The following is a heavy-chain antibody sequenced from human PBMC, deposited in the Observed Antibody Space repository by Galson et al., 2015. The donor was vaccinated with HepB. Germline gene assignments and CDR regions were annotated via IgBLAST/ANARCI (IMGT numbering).Heavy chain of an antibody. CDR3: ARGYCSGGSCPPDY. J-gene: IGHJ4*02. V-gene: IGHV3-48*02. CDR2: ISSSSSTI. D-gene: IGHD2-15*01. Sequence: SLRLSCAASGFTFSDYSMNWVRQAPGKGLEWVPYISSSSSTIYYADSVKGRFTISRDNAKNSLYLQMNSLRDEDTAVYYCARGYCSGGSCPPDYWGQGTLVTVSS. CDR1: GFTFSDYS.